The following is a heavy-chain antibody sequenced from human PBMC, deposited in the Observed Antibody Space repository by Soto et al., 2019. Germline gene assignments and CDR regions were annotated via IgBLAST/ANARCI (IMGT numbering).Heavy chain of an antibody. Sequence: QVQLVQSGAEVKKPGSSVKVSCKASGGTFSSYAISWVRQAPGQGLEWMGGIIPIFGTANYAQKFQGRVTITAAVSTSTAYMELSSLRSEDTAVYYCARVLPLISLVGATGWFDPWGQGTLVTVSS. CDR2: IIPIFGTA. D-gene: IGHD1-26*01. V-gene: IGHV1-69*01. CDR3: ARVLPLISLVGATGWFDP. J-gene: IGHJ5*02. CDR1: GGTFSSYA.